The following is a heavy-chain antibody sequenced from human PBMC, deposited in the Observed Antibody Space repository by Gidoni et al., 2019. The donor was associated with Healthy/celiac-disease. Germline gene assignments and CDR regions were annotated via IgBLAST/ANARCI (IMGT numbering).Heavy chain of an antibody. CDR3: ASRGVGATKAFDI. J-gene: IGHJ3*02. V-gene: IGHV4-34*01. CDR2: INHSGST. Sequence: QVQLQQWGAGLLKPSETLSLTCAVYGGSFSGYYWSWIRQPPGKGLEWIGEINHSGSTNYNPSLKSRVTISVDTSKNQFSLKLSSVTAADTAVYYCASRGVGATKAFDIWGQGTMVTVSS. CDR1: GGSFSGYY. D-gene: IGHD1-26*01.